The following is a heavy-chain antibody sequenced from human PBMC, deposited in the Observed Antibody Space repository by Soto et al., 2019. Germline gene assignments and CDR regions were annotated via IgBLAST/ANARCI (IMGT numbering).Heavy chain of an antibody. V-gene: IGHV1-69*13. D-gene: IGHD5-18*01. Sequence: ASVKVSCKASGDTLSHYGVSWVRQVPGKGLEWMGGTTAILGTRDYAQKFQGRMTITSDESTTTSYMELNSLTSDDTAVYYCAAGDSSDTGDHWGQGTLVTVSS. CDR2: TTAILGTR. J-gene: IGHJ4*02. CDR3: AAGDSSDTGDH. CDR1: GDTLSHYG.